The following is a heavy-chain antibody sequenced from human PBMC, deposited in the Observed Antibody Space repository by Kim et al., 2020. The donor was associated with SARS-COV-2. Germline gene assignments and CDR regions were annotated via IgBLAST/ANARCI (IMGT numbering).Heavy chain of an antibody. J-gene: IGHJ6*02. Sequence: SETLSLTCTVSGGSISSYYWSWIRQPPGKGLEWIGYIYYSGSTNYNPSLKSRVTISVDTSKNQFSLKLSSVTAADTAVYYCARDQYYYDSSGYYPYGMDVWGQGTTVTVSS. CDR2: IYYSGST. V-gene: IGHV4-59*01. CDR3: ARDQYYYDSSGYYPYGMDV. CDR1: GGSISSYY. D-gene: IGHD3-22*01.